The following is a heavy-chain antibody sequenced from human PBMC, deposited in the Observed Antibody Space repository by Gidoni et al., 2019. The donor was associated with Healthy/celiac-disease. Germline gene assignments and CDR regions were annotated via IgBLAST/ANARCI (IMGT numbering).Heavy chain of an antibody. CDR3: ARVLPAGLGELSLGDY. V-gene: IGHV3-64*01. D-gene: IGHD3-16*02. J-gene: IGHJ4*02. Sequence: EVQLVESGGGLVQPGGSLRLSCAASGFTFSSYAMHWVRQAPGKGLEYVSAISSNGGSTYYANSVKGRFTISRDNSKNTLYLQMGSLRAEDMAVYYCARVLPAGLGELSLGDYWGQGTLVTVSS. CDR1: GFTFSSYA. CDR2: ISSNGGST.